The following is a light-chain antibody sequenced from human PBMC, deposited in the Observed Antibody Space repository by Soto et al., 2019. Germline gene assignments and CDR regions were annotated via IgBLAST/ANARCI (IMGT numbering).Light chain of an antibody. CDR1: QRISNNF. CDR2: GAF. J-gene: IGKJ1*01. V-gene: IGKV3-20*01. CDR3: QQYGTSPQT. Sequence: VLTQSPATLSLSPGERATLSCRASQRISNNFLAWYQHTPGQPPRVLIYGAFSRASGFPDRFSGSGSGTDFTLTISRLEPADFAVYYCQQYGTSPQTFGLGTKVEFK.